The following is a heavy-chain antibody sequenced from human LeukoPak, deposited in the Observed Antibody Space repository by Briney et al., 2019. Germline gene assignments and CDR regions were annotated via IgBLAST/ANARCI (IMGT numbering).Heavy chain of an antibody. Sequence: GGSLRLSCAASGFTFSSYAMSWVRRPPGKGLEWVSAISGSGGSTYYADSVKGRFTISRDNSKNTLYLQMNSLRAEDTAVYYCAKGVRFADYYYMDVWGKGTTVTVSS. CDR1: GFTFSSYA. J-gene: IGHJ6*03. D-gene: IGHD3-3*01. CDR3: AKGVRFADYYYMDV. V-gene: IGHV3-23*01. CDR2: ISGSGGST.